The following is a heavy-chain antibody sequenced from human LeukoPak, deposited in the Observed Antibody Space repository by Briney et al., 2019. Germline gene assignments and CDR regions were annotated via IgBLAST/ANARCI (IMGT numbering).Heavy chain of an antibody. J-gene: IGHJ4*02. V-gene: IGHV1-24*01. CDR1: GYTLTELS. CDR2: FDPEDGET. D-gene: IGHD2-2*01. CDR3: ARGRRTSPSIYYFDY. Sequence: GASVKVSCKVSGYTLTELSMHWVRQAPGKGLEWMGGFDPEDGETIYAQKFQGRVTITRNTSISTAYMELSSLRSEDTAAYYCARGRRTSPSIYYFDYWGQGTLVTVSS.